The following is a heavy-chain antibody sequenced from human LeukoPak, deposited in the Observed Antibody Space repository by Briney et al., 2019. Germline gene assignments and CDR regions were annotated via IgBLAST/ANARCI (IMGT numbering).Heavy chain of an antibody. CDR2: INHSGST. V-gene: IGHV4-34*01. J-gene: IGHJ5*02. Sequence: SETLSLTCAVYGGSFSGYYWSWIRQPPGKGLEWIGEINHSGSTNYNPSLKSRVTISVDTSKNQFSLKLSSVTTAGTAVYYCAIRPNCSGGSCNWFDPWGQGTLVTVSS. CDR3: AIRPNCSGGSCNWFDP. CDR1: GGSFSGYY. D-gene: IGHD2-15*01.